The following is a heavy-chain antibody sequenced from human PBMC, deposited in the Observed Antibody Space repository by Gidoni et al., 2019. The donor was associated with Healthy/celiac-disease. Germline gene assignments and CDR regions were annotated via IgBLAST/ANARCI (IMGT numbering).Heavy chain of an antibody. J-gene: IGHJ3*02. Sequence: EVQLVESGGGLVQPGGSLRLSCAASGFTFSSYAMHWVRQAPGKGLEYGSAISSNGGSTYYANSVKGRFTISRDNSKNTLYLQMGSLRAEDMAVYYCARDIPRYYDSSGYGDAFDIWGQGTMVTASS. D-gene: IGHD3-22*01. CDR1: GFTFSSYA. CDR3: ARDIPRYYDSSGYGDAFDI. V-gene: IGHV3-64*01. CDR2: ISSNGGST.